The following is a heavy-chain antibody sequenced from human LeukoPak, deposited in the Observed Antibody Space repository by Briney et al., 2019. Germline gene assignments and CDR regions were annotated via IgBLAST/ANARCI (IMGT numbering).Heavy chain of an antibody. CDR2: IYTSGST. Sequence: NPSETLSLTCTVSGGSISSYYWSWIRQPAGKGLEWIGRIYTSGSTNYNPSLKSRVTMSVDTSKNQFSLKLSSVTAADTAVYYCARGITDFWSGYYEKNYYFDYWGQGTLVTVSS. CDR3: ARGITDFWSGYYEKNYYFDY. CDR1: GGSISSYY. J-gene: IGHJ4*02. V-gene: IGHV4-4*07. D-gene: IGHD3-3*01.